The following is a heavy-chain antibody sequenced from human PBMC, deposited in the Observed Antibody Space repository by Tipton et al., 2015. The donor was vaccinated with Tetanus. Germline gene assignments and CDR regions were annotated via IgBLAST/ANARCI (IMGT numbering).Heavy chain of an antibody. CDR3: ARSHVFRLTLFGEEIPRSGRFDP. D-gene: IGHD3-3*01. J-gene: IGHJ5*02. CDR1: GGSISNYY. CDR2: IYYSGDT. V-gene: IGHV4-59*01. Sequence: TLSLTCTVSGGSISNYYWNWIRQSPGKRLEWLGNIYYSGDTDYNPSLQSRATISLDTAKNHFSLRLNSVTAADTAVYYCARSHVFRLTLFGEEIPRSGRFDPWGQGTLVTVSS.